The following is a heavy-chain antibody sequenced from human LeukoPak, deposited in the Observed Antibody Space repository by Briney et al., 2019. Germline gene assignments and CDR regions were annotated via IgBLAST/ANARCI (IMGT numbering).Heavy chain of an antibody. CDR1: GFTFSSYW. J-gene: IGHJ4*02. CDR3: VRAPSSDWAHDY. V-gene: IGHV3-74*01. Sequence: PGGSLRLSCAASGFTFSSYWMHWVRQAPGKGLVWVSRINIDGSRTDYADSVKGRFTISRGNAKNTLYLQMDSLRAEDTAVYHCVRAPSSDWAHDYWGQGTLVTGSS. D-gene: IGHD3-9*01. CDR2: INIDGSRT.